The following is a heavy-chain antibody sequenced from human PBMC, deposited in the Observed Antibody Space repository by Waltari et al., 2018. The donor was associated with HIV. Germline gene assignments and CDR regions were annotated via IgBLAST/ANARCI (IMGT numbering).Heavy chain of an antibody. J-gene: IGHJ3*02. CDR1: GGSISSSSYS. Sequence: QLQLQVSGPRLVKPSDTPSLTCTVPGGSISSSSYSWGWIRQPPGKELEWIGSIYYSGSTYYNPSLKSRVTISVDTSKNQFSLKLSSVTAADTAVYYCARAGVVTDAFDIWGQGTMVTVSS. CDR3: ARAGVVTDAFDI. D-gene: IGHD2-21*02. V-gene: IGHV4-39*07. CDR2: IYYSGST.